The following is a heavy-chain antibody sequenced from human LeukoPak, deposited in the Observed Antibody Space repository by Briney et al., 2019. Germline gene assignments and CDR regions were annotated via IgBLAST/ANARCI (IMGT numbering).Heavy chain of an antibody. J-gene: IGHJ4*02. CDR1: GYSISSVYF. D-gene: IGHD6-13*01. V-gene: IGHV4-38-2*02. CDR2: IYQSETA. Sequence: SETLSLTCTVSGYSISSVYFWGWMRQPPGKGLEWIGSIYQSETAHYNPSLKSRVTISVDTSKNQFSLTVSSVTAADTAVYYCARELWIAASSTMAFDYWGQGTLVPVSS. CDR3: ARELWIAASSTMAFDY.